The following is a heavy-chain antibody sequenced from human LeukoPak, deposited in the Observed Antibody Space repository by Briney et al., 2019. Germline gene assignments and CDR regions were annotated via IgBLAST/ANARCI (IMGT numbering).Heavy chain of an antibody. V-gene: IGHV4-59*01. J-gene: IGHJ3*02. D-gene: IGHD3/OR15-3a*01. CDR3: ARDHGLDAFDI. Sequence: SETLSLTCTVSGGSITNYYWSWIRQPPGKGLEWIGYIYYSGSTNYNPSLKSRVTISVDTSKNQFSLKLSSVTAADTAVYYCARDHGLDAFDIWGQGTMVTVSS. CDR2: IYYSGST. CDR1: GGSITNYY.